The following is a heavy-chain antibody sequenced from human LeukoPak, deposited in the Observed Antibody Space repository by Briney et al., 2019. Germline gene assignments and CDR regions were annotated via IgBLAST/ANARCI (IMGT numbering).Heavy chain of an antibody. Sequence: PGGSLGLSCAASGFTFSSYYMHWVRQAPGKGLVWVTRISADGSSTLYADSVKGRFTISRDNAKNTLYLQMNSLRAEDTAVYYCATANSGPDVWGQGTTVTVSS. D-gene: IGHD1-1*01. V-gene: IGHV3-74*01. J-gene: IGHJ3*01. CDR1: GFTFSSYY. CDR2: ISADGSST. CDR3: ATANSGPDV.